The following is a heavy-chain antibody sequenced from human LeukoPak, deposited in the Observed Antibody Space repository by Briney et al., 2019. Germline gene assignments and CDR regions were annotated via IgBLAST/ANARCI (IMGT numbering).Heavy chain of an antibody. V-gene: IGHV3-30*18. J-gene: IGHJ2*01. CDR3: AKLGSSGSIYWYFDL. D-gene: IGHD6-19*01. CDR1: GFTFRSYG. CDR2: ISYDGSNT. Sequence: GRSLRLSCAASGFTFRSYGIHWVRQAPGKGLEWVAVISYDGSNTYYADSVKGRFTISRDNSKNTLYLQMNSLRVEDTAVYYCAKLGSSGSIYWYFDLWGRGTLVTVSS.